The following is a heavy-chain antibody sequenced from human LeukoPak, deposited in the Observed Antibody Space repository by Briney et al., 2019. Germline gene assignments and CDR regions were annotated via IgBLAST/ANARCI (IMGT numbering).Heavy chain of an antibody. Sequence: SSETLSLTCTVSGGSISSGGYYWSWIRQHPGKGLEWIGYIYYSGSTYYNPSLKSRVTISVDTSKNQFSLKLSSVTAADTAVYYCARGLTYGRNWYFDPWGRGTPVTVSS. D-gene: IGHD3-9*01. CDR1: GGSISSGGYY. CDR3: ARGLTYGRNWYFDP. CDR2: IYYSGST. V-gene: IGHV4-31*03. J-gene: IGHJ2*01.